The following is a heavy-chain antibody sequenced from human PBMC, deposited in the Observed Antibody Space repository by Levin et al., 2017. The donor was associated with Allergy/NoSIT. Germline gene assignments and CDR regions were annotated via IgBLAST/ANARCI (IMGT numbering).Heavy chain of an antibody. Sequence: GGSLRLSCAASGFTFSDYYMSWIRQAPGKGLEWVSYISSSGSTIYYADSVKGRFTISRDNAKNSLYLQMNSLRAKDTAVYYCARDRGRGDSGYDSIQHWGQGTLVTVSS. J-gene: IGHJ1*01. CDR1: GFTFSDYY. D-gene: IGHD5-12*01. CDR3: ARDRGRGDSGYDSIQH. V-gene: IGHV3-11*01. CDR2: ISSSGSTI.